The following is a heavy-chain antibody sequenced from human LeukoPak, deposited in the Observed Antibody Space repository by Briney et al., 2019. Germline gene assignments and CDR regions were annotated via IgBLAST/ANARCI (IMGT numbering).Heavy chain of an antibody. Sequence: SETLCLNCTVTDDSNSSGSYYWSSIRQPAGKGLEWIGRIYTSGSTNYNPSLKSRVTISVDTSKNQFSLKLSSVTAADTAVYYCARVYGDYVDYWGQGTLVIVSS. CDR3: ARVYGDYVDY. V-gene: IGHV4-61*02. J-gene: IGHJ4*02. CDR2: IYTSGST. CDR1: DDSNSSGSYY. D-gene: IGHD4-17*01.